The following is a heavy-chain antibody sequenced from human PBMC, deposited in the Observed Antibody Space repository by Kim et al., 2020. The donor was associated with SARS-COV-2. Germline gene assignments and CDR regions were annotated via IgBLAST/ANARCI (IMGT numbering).Heavy chain of an antibody. J-gene: IGHJ4*02. CDR2: IHAGGST. CDR1: GFTVSSNY. CDR3: ATYTQGDYLES. V-gene: IGHV3-53*01. D-gene: IGHD5-18*01. Sequence: GGSLRLSCAASGFTVSSNYMSWVRQAPGKGLEWVTVIHAGGSTYYADSVKGRFIISRDGSTNTLYFQMNSRRGADTAVYYCATYTQGDYLESWGQGTLDT.